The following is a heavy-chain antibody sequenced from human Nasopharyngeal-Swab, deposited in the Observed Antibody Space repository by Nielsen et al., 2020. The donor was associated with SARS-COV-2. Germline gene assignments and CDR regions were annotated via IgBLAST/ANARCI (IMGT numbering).Heavy chain of an antibody. V-gene: IGHV3-9*01. CDR1: GFTFDDYA. CDR2: ISWNGGSI. CDR3: ANGGGNSGWYFDL. Sequence: GGSLRLSCAASGFTFDDYAMHWVRQAPGKGLEWVSGISWNGGSIGYADSVKGRFTISRDNAKNSLYLQMNSLRAEDTALYYCANGGGNSGWYFDLWGRGTLVTVSS. D-gene: IGHD4-23*01. J-gene: IGHJ2*01.